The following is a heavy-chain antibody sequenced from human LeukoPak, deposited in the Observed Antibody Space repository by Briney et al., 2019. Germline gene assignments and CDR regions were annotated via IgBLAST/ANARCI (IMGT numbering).Heavy chain of an antibody. CDR3: ARDRQQLGYYYYGMDA. D-gene: IGHD6-13*01. V-gene: IGHV4-59*01. CDR1: GGSISSYY. J-gene: IGHJ6*04. CDR2: IYYSGST. Sequence: ASETLSLTCTVSGGSISSYYWSWIRQPPGKGLEWIGYIYYSGSTNYNPSLKSRVTISVDTSKNQFSLKLSSVTAADTAVYYCARDRQQLGYYYYGMDAWGKGTTVTVSS.